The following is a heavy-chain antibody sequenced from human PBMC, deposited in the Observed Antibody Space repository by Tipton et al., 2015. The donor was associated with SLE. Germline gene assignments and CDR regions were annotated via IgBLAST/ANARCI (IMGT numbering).Heavy chain of an antibody. CDR1: GFTFSNYA. V-gene: IGHV3-23*03. Sequence: SLRLSCAASGFTFSNYAMNWVRQAPGKGLEWVSVIYSGGSTTYYADSVKGRFTISRDDSKNTLFLQLNSLTAEDTAVYYCARGPWFDPWGQGTLVTVSS. CDR2: IYSGGSTT. CDR3: ARGPWFDP. J-gene: IGHJ5*02.